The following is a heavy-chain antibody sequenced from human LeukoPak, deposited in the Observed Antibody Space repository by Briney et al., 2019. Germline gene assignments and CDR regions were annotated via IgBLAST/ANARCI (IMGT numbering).Heavy chain of an antibody. J-gene: IGHJ4*02. CDR2: INHSGST. CDR1: GGSFSGYY. V-gene: IGHV4-34*01. Sequence: SETLSLTCAVYGGSFSGYYWSWIRQPPGKGLEWIGEINHSGSTNYNPSLKSRVTISVDTSKNQFSLKLSSVTAADTAVYYCARFRGRGVSTRHFDYWGQGTLVTVSS. CDR3: ARFRGRGVSTRHFDY. D-gene: IGHD3-10*01.